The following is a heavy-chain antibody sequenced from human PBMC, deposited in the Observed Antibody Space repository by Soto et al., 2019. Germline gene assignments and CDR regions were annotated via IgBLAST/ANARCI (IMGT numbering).Heavy chain of an antibody. V-gene: IGHV3-23*01. CDR1: GFTFSSYA. Sequence: PGGSLRLSCAASGFTFSSYAMSWVRQAPGKGLEWVSGITSSGASTDYADSVKGRFTISRDNSKSTLYLQMNSLRAEDTAVYYCAKLLTQYSSSSTPTFDYWGQGTLVTVSS. J-gene: IGHJ4*02. D-gene: IGHD6-6*01. CDR3: AKLLTQYSSSSTPTFDY. CDR2: ITSSGAST.